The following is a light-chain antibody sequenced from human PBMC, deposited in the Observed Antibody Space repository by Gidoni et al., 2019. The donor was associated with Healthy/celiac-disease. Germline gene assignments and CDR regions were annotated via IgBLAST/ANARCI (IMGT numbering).Light chain of an antibody. V-gene: IGKV3-15*01. CDR3: QQYNNWPWT. J-gene: IGKJ1*01. CDR2: GAS. Sequence: ELVMKQSPATLSASPGERCTFSCRASQGVSSNLAWYQQKPGQAPRLLIYGASTRATGIPARFSGSGSGTEFTLTISSLQSEDFAVYYCQQYNNWPWTFGQGTKVEIK. CDR1: QGVSSN.